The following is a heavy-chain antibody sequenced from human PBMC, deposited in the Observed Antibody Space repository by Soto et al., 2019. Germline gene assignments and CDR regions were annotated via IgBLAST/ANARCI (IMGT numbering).Heavy chain of an antibody. CDR1: GGSISSYY. J-gene: IGHJ4*02. V-gene: IGHV4-59*01. Sequence: QVQLQESGPGLVKPSETLSLTCTVSGGSISSYYWSWIRQPPGKGLEWIGYIYYSGSTNYNPSLKSRVTISVDTSKNQFSLKLSSVTAADTAVYYCARAGGYSYFFYWGQGTLVTVSS. D-gene: IGHD5-18*01. CDR3: ARAGGYSYFFY. CDR2: IYYSGST.